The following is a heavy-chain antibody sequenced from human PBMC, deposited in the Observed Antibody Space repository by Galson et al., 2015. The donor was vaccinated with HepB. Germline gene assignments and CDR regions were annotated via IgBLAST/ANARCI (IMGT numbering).Heavy chain of an antibody. V-gene: IGHV3-74*01. CDR2: TNRDGNNT. CDR3: ARGGQRYCSGGSCLTRWFDP. Sequence: SLRLSCAASGFSFDYYWMHWVRQAPGKGLVWVSSTNRDGNNTTYADSVKGRFTISRDNAKNTLYLQMNSLRAEDTAFYYCARGGQRYCSGGSCLTRWFDPRGQGTLVTVSS. J-gene: IGHJ5*02. D-gene: IGHD2-15*01. CDR1: GFSFDYYW.